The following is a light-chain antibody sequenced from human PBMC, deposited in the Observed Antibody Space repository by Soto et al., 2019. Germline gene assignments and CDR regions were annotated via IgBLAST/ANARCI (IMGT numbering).Light chain of an antibody. CDR1: SSDVGGYNY. J-gene: IGLJ2*01. CDR3: SSSTSSSTFVV. Sequence: QSALTQPASVSGSPGQSITISCTGTSSDVGGYNYVSWYQQHPGKAPKLMIYDVSNRPSGVSNRCSGSKSGNTASLTISWLQAEDEADYYCSSSTSSSTFVVFGGGTKLTVL. V-gene: IGLV2-14*01. CDR2: DVS.